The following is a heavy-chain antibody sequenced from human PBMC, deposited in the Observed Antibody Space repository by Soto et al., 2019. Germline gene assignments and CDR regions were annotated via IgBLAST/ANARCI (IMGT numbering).Heavy chain of an antibody. D-gene: IGHD4-4*01. V-gene: IGHV1-18*01. J-gene: IGHJ6*02. CDR1: GYTFTSYG. CDR2: ISAYNGNT. Sequence: GASVKVSCKASGYTFTSYGISWVRQAPGQGLEWMGWISAYNGNTNYAQKLQGRVTMTTDTSTSTAYMELRSLRSDDTAVYYCAAVMTTVTTLDPYYYYGMDLRGQGTSVTVSS. CDR3: AAVMTTVTTLDPYYYYGMDL.